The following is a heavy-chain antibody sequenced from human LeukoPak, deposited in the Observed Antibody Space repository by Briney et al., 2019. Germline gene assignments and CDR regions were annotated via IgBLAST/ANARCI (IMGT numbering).Heavy chain of an antibody. D-gene: IGHD3-3*02. J-gene: IGHJ4*02. CDR3: ARRRSGTISIDY. V-gene: IGHV4-39*01. CDR2: IYYSGST. CDR1: GGSISSSSYY. Sequence: SETLSLTCTVSGGSISSSSYYWGWIRQPPGKGLEWIGSIYYSGSTYYNPSLKSRVTISVDTSKKQFSLKLSSVTAADTAVYYCARRRSGTISIDYWGQGTLVTVSS.